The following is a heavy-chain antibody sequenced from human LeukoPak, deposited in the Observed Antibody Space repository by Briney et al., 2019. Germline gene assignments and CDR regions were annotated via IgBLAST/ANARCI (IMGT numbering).Heavy chain of an antibody. V-gene: IGHV3-23*01. J-gene: IGHJ3*02. D-gene: IGHD4-17*01. CDR1: GFTFTNYA. CDR2: VSDSGGRT. CDR3: APGPTTDAFHM. Sequence: GGSLRLSCAAYGFTFTNYAMSWVRQPPGKGLEWVSAVSDSGGRTYYAYSVKGRFTISRDNSKKTLHLQMNSLRADDTAVYYCAPGPTTDAFHMWGQGTMVTVSS.